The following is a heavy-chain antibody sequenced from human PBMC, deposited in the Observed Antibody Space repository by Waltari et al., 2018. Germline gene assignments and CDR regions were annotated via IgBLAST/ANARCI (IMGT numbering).Heavy chain of an antibody. Sequence: EVQLVESGGGLVKPGGSLRLSCAASGITFSSYSMNWVRQAPGKGLEWVSSISSSSSYIYYADSVKGRFTISRDNAKNSLYLQMNSLRAEDTAVYYCAREYDSSGRTFYFDYWGQGTLVTVSS. CDR1: GITFSSYS. CDR2: ISSSSSYI. D-gene: IGHD3-22*01. CDR3: AREYDSSGRTFYFDY. J-gene: IGHJ4*02. V-gene: IGHV3-21*01.